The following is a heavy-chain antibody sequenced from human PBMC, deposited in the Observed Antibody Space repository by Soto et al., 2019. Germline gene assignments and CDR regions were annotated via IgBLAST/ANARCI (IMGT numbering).Heavy chain of an antibody. CDR3: ARDRKVLTGPGSLYGMDV. J-gene: IGHJ6*02. CDR2: ISAYNGNT. D-gene: IGHD3-9*01. Sequence: QVQLVQSGAEVKKPGASVKVSCKASGYTFTSYGISWVRQAPGQGLEWMGWISAYNGNTNYAQKLQGRVTMTTDTATSTAYMELRSLRSHDTAVYYCARDRKVLTGPGSLYGMDVWGQGTTVTVSS. V-gene: IGHV1-18*01. CDR1: GYTFTSYG.